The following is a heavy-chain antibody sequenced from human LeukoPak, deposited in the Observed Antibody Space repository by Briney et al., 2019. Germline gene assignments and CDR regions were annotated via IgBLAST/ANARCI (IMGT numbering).Heavy chain of an antibody. CDR2: MNPNSGNT. CDR3: AKAGETPIEYYFDY. Sequence: GASVKVSCKASGYTFTSYDINWVRQASGQGLGWMGWMNPNSGNTDYAQKFQGRVTMTRNTSISTAYMELSSLRSEDTAVYYCAKAGETPIEYYFDYWGQGTLVTVSS. CDR1: GYTFTSYD. D-gene: IGHD3-10*01. J-gene: IGHJ4*02. V-gene: IGHV1-8*01.